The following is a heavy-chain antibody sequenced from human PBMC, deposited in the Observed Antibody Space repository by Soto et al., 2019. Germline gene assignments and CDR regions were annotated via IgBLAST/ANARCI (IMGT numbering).Heavy chain of an antibody. V-gene: IGHV3-53*04. CDR2: LYSGGNT. CDR1: GFSVSNNY. D-gene: IGHD6-19*01. Sequence: EVQLVESGGGLVQPGGSLRLSCAASGFSVSNNYMSWVRQAPGKGLEWVSVLYSGGNTYYADSVKGRFTISRHNSKNTLYLQMNSLRPEDTAVYYCAPDTQWLRLGYWGQGTLVTVSS. J-gene: IGHJ4*02. CDR3: APDTQWLRLGY.